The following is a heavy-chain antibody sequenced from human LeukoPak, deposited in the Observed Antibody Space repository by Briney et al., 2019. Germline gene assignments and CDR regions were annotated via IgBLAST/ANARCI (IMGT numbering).Heavy chain of an antibody. V-gene: IGHV3-7*03. Sequence: GGPLRLSCAASGFTFSSYWMNWARQAPGKGLEWVASINHNGNVNYYVDSVKGRFTISRDNAKNSLYLQVSNLRAEGTAVYFCARGGGLDVWGQGATVTVSS. CDR3: ARGGGLDV. D-gene: IGHD3-16*01. CDR2: INHNGNVN. CDR1: GFTFSSYW. J-gene: IGHJ6*02.